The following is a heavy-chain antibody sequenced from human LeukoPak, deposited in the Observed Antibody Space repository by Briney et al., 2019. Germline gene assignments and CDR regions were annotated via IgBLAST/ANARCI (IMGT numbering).Heavy chain of an antibody. V-gene: IGHV3-48*02. D-gene: IGHD6-19*01. J-gene: IGHJ4*02. Sequence: SGGSLRLSCAASGLTFSSYSMNWVRQAPGKGLEWVTYISSGSSTIYYAASVKGRFTISRDNAKNSLYLQMNSLRDEDTAVYYCAREIFSSGWYPSDYWGQGTLVTVSS. CDR2: ISSGSSTI. CDR3: AREIFSSGWYPSDY. CDR1: GLTFSSYS.